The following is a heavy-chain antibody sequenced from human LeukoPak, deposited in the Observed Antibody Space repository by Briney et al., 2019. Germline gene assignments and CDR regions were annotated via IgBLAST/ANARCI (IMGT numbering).Heavy chain of an antibody. V-gene: IGHV3-30*04. D-gene: IGHD6-13*01. CDR2: ISYDGSNK. CDR1: GFTFSSYA. CDR3: ARDRGGSSWSFDY. J-gene: IGHJ4*02. Sequence: PGGSLRLSCAASGFTFSSYAMHWVRQAPGKGLEGVAVISYDGSNKYYADSVKGRFTISRDNSKNTLYLQMNSLRAEDTAVYYCARDRGGSSWSFDYWGQGTLVAVSS.